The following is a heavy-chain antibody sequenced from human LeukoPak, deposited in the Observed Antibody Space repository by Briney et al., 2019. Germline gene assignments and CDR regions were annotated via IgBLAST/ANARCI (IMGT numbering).Heavy chain of an antibody. CDR3: ARLWFGVRENYYYYYMDV. CDR1: GYTFTSYD. Sequence: ASVKVSCKASGYTFTSYDINWVRQATGQRLEWMGWMNPNSGNTGYAQKFQGRVTMTRNTSISTAYMELSSLRSEDTAVYYCARLWFGVRENYYYYYMDVWGKGTTVTVSS. V-gene: IGHV1-8*01. J-gene: IGHJ6*03. D-gene: IGHD3-10*01. CDR2: MNPNSGNT.